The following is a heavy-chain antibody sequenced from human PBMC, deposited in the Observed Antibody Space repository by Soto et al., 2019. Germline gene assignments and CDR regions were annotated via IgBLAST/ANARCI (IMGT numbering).Heavy chain of an antibody. CDR2: ISGSGGST. J-gene: IGHJ4*02. V-gene: IGHV3-23*01. D-gene: IGHD3-16*02. Sequence: PGGSLRLSCAASGFTFSSYAMSWVRQAPGKGLEWVSAISGSGGSTYYADSVKGRFTISRDNSKNTLYLQMNSLRAEDTAVYYCAKDMITFGGVIVAPFDYWGQGTLVTVAS. CDR3: AKDMITFGGVIVAPFDY. CDR1: GFTFSSYA.